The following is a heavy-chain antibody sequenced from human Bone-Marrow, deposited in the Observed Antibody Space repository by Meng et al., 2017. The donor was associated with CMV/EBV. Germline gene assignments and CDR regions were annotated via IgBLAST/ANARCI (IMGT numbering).Heavy chain of an antibody. CDR2: ISSSSSTI. CDR3: ARDDLYYDFWSGYYPDAFDI. J-gene: IGHJ3*02. D-gene: IGHD3-3*01. CDR1: GFTFSSYS. Sequence: GGSLRLSCAASGFTFSSYSMNWVRQAPGKGLEWVSYISSSSSTIYYADSVKGRFTISRDNAKNSLYLQMNSLRAEDTAVYYCARDDLYYDFWSGYYPDAFDIWGQGTMVTVSS. V-gene: IGHV3-48*04.